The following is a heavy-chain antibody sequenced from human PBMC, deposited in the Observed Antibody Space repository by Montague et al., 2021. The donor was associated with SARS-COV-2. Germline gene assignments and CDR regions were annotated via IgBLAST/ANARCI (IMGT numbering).Heavy chain of an antibody. Sequence: SETLSLTRSLSGVSVSSNNYYWTWIRLPPGKGLEWIGYIYFNGNTILXPSLEGRVTTSIDTSKNHFSLRLTSVTPADTAVYYCAREVVGVKTNWLDTWGQGTLVTVSS. V-gene: IGHV4-61*03. CDR1: GVSVSSNNYY. CDR2: IYFNGNT. J-gene: IGHJ5*02. CDR3: AREVVGVKTNWLDT. D-gene: IGHD3-16*01.